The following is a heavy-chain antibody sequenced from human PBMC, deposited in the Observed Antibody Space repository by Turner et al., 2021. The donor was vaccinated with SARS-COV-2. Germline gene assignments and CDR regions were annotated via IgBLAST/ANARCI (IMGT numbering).Heavy chain of an antibody. CDR3: LRGGDVTSAPFEN. Sequence: EVQLVESGGGLVQPGGSLRLSCAVSGFSFSDHYMHWVRQTPGKGLEWVGRSRNKANSYITEYVASVKGRFTVSRDDSKNSLYLQMSSLKTEDTAVYYCLRGGDVTSAPFENWGQGTPVIVSS. CDR2: SRNKANSYIT. V-gene: IGHV3-72*01. CDR1: GFSFSDHY. D-gene: IGHD3-22*01. J-gene: IGHJ4*02.